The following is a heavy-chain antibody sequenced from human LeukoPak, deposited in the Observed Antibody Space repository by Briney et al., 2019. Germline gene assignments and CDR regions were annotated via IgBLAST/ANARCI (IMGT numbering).Heavy chain of an antibody. Sequence: SETLSLTCAVSGGSFSGYYWTWIRQPPGKGLEWIGEINHSGSTNYNPSLKSRVTISVDTSKNQFSLKLSSVTAADTAVYYCARDRESAFDIWGQGTMVTVSS. V-gene: IGHV4-34*01. CDR1: GGSFSGYY. J-gene: IGHJ3*02. CDR2: INHSGST. D-gene: IGHD1-14*01. CDR3: ARDRESAFDI.